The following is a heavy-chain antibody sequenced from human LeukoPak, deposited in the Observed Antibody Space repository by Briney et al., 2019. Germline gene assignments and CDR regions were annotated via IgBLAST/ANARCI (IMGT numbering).Heavy chain of an antibody. CDR1: GGSISSGGYY. J-gene: IGHJ3*02. CDR3: ARVPVGRGAFDI. Sequence: PSETLSLTCTVSGGSISSGGYYWSWIRQHPGKGLEWIGYIYYSGSIYYNPSLKSRVTISVDTSKNQFSLKLSSVTAADTAVYYCARVPVGRGAFDIWGQGTMVTVSS. V-gene: IGHV4-31*03. D-gene: IGHD3-10*01. CDR2: IYYSGSI.